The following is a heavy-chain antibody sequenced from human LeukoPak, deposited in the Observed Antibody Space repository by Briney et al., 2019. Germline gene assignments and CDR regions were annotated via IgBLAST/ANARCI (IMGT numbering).Heavy chain of an antibody. CDR2: IYYSGGS. J-gene: IGHJ5*02. V-gene: IGHV4-59*08. CDR1: GVSISSDY. D-gene: IGHD4-17*01. Sequence: KSSETPSLTCTVSGVSISSDYWSWIRLPPGKGLEWIGYIYYSGGSNYNPSLKSRVTMSVDTSKNQFSLKLTSVTAADTAVYYCARRLRQNLFDPWGQGTLVTVSS. CDR3: ARRLRQNLFDP.